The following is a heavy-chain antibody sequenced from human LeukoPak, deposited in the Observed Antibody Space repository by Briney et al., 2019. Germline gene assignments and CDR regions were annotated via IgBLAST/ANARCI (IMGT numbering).Heavy chain of an antibody. CDR2: IFYSGTT. D-gene: IGHD2-2*01. Sequence: SETLSLTCTVSGVSISNTDYFWGWIRLPPGKGLKWLGSIFYSGTTYYNPSLKSRVTISVDTSKNQFSLNLISVTAADTAVYYCVRSCSSTSCPFDLWGQGTLVTVSS. V-gene: IGHV4-39*01. J-gene: IGHJ4*02. CDR3: VRSCSSTSCPFDL. CDR1: GVSISNTDYF.